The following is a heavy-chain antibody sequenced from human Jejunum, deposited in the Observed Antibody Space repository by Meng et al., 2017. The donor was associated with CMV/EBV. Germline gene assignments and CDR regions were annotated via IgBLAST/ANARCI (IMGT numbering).Heavy chain of an antibody. CDR3: ARDSDFWTTSRFDY. V-gene: IGHV4-39*07. J-gene: IGHJ4*02. D-gene: IGHD3-3*01. CDR1: VGSISSTSYY. CDR2: IYFTGST. Sequence: SVGSISSTSYYWGWIRQPPGKWLEWIGSIYFTGSTYYNPSLKSRVTISVDTSKNQFSLRLSSVTAADTAVYYCARDSDFWTTSRFDYWGQSTLVTVSS.